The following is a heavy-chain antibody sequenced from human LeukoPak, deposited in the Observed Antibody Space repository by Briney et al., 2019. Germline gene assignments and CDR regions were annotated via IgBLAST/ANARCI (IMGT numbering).Heavy chain of an antibody. CDR1: GGSITGSNYY. V-gene: IGHV4-39*01. CDR3: ARHSYYYDSSGSYYYFDY. D-gene: IGHD3-22*01. Sequence: SETLSLTCTVSGGSITGSNYYWGWIRQPPGKGLEWIGNIYYSGSTYYNPSLKSRVTISVDTSKNQFSLKLTSVAAADTAVYYCARHSYYYDSSGSYYYFDYWGQGTLVTVSS. J-gene: IGHJ4*02. CDR2: IYYSGST.